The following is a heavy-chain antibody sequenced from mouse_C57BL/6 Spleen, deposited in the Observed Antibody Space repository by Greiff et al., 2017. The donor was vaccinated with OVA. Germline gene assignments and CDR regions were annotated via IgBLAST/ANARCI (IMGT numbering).Heavy chain of an antibody. D-gene: IGHD3-1*01. CDR3: AREGYSYYAMDY. Sequence: EVHLVESGGGLVKPGGSLKLSCAASGFTFSSYAMSWVRQTPEKRLEWVATISDGGSYTYYPDNVKGRFTISRDNAKNNLYLQMSHLKSEDTAMYYCAREGYSYYAMDYWGQGTSVTVSS. CDR2: ISDGGSYT. J-gene: IGHJ4*01. CDR1: GFTFSSYA. V-gene: IGHV5-4*01.